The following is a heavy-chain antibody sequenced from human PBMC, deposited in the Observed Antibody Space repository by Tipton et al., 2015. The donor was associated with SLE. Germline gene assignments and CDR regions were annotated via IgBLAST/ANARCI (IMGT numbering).Heavy chain of an antibody. D-gene: IGHD3-10*01. J-gene: IGHJ4*02. Sequence: TLSLTCTVSGGSISSSSYYWGWIRQPPGKGLAWSGSIYYSGSTYYNPSLESRLTISVDTSKNQFSLKLSSMTAADTAVYYCARSLRMVRGVIPFFDYWGQGTLVTVSS. CDR1: GGSISSSSYY. CDR3: ARSLRMVRGVIPFFDY. CDR2: IYYSGST. V-gene: IGHV4-39*07.